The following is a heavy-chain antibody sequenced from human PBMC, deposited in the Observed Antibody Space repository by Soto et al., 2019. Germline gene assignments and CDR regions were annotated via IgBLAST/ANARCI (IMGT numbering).Heavy chain of an antibody. CDR1: GFTFSSYG. V-gene: IGHV3-33*01. D-gene: IGHD6-13*01. CDR2: IWYDGSNK. Sequence: GGSLRLSCAASGFTFSSYGMHWVRQAPGKGLEWVAVIWYDGSNKYYADSVKGRFTISRDNSKNTLYLQMNSLRAEDTAVYYCARDSVPSWEGQQLVLFSFDYWGQGTLVTVSS. J-gene: IGHJ4*02. CDR3: ARDSVPSWEGQQLVLFSFDY.